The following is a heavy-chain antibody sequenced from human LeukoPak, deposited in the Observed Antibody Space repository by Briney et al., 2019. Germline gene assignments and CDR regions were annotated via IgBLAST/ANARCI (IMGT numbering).Heavy chain of an antibody. V-gene: IGHV3-23*01. CDR1: GFTFSSFT. J-gene: IGHJ4*02. D-gene: IGHD3-16*01. Sequence: GGSLRLSCAASGFTFSSFTMSWVRRAPGKGLEWVSAISGSGTNTYYADFVKGRFTISRDNSKNTLYLQMNSLRAEDTAVYYCAKDTSYGNFDYWGQGTLVTVSS. CDR2: ISGSGTNT. CDR3: AKDTSYGNFDY.